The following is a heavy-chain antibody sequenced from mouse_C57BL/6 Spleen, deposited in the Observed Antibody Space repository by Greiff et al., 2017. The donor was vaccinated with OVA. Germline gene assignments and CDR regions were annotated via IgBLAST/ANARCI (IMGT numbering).Heavy chain of an antibody. CDR3: ARGSMVTTPNFYAMDY. D-gene: IGHD2-2*01. Sequence: EVQGVESGGGLVKPGGSLKLSCAASGFTFSNYAMSWVRQTPEKRLEWVATISDGGTYTYYPDNVKGRFTISRDNAKNNLYLQMSHLKSEGTAMYYCARGSMVTTPNFYAMDYWGQGTSVTVSS. CDR2: ISDGGTYT. V-gene: IGHV5-4*01. J-gene: IGHJ4*01. CDR1: GFTFSNYA.